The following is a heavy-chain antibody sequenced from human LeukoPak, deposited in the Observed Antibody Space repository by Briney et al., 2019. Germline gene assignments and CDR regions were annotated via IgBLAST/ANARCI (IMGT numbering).Heavy chain of an antibody. D-gene: IGHD6-25*01. J-gene: IGHJ4*02. CDR1: GFTFSSYW. CDR2: IKQDGSEK. Sequence: GGSLRLSCAASGFTFSSYWMSWVRQAPGKGLEWVANIKQDGSEKYYVDSVKGRFTISRDNAKNSLYLQMNSLRAEDTAVYYCARDSAGDWDYYFDYWGQGTLVTVSS. V-gene: IGHV3-7*01. CDR3: ARDSAGDWDYYFDY.